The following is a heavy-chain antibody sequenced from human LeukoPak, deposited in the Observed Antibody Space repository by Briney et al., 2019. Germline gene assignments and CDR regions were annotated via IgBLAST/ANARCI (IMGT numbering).Heavy chain of an antibody. J-gene: IGHJ4*02. Sequence: PGGSLRLSCAASGFTFSSYGMHWVRQAPGKGLEWVSGISWNSSSIDYTDSVKGRFTISRDNAKNSLFLQMNSLRAEDTALYYCAKEGARLGIAVSGPFDYWGQGTLVTVSS. V-gene: IGHV3-9*01. CDR3: AKEGARLGIAVSGPFDY. D-gene: IGHD6-13*01. CDR1: GFTFSSYG. CDR2: ISWNSSSI.